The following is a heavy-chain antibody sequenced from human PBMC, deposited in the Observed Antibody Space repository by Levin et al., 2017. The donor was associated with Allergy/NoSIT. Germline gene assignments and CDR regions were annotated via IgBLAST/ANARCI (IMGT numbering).Heavy chain of an antibody. Sequence: PGESLKISCAASGFTFSSYAMSWVRQAPGKGLEWVSTISGSGGSTYYADSVKGRFTISRDNSKNTLYLQMHGLRAEDTAVYYCAKSTGHCSSTSCYYGMDVWGQGTTVTVSS. D-gene: IGHD2-2*01. V-gene: IGHV3-23*01. J-gene: IGHJ6*02. CDR3: AKSTGHCSSTSCYYGMDV. CDR1: GFTFSSYA. CDR2: ISGSGGST.